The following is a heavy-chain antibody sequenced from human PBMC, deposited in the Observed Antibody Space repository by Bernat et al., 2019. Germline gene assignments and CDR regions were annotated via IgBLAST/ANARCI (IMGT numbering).Heavy chain of an antibody. CDR2: SSGSSGNT. CDR3: AKGPFQSYCSNGVCYFQDY. Sequence: EVQVLESGGGLVQPGGSLRLSCAASGFTFSNYAMSWVRQAPGKGLEWVSSSGSSGNTYYADSVKGRFTISRDNSKNTLYLQMNSLRAEDTALYYCAKGPFQSYCSNGVCYFQDYWGQGTLVTVSS. D-gene: IGHD2-8*01. V-gene: IGHV3-23*01. J-gene: IGHJ4*02. CDR1: GFTFSNYA.